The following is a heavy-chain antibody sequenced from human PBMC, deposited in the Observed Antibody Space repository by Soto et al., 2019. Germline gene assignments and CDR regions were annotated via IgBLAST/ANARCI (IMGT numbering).Heavy chain of an antibody. Sequence: EVQLVESGGGLVKPGGSLRLPCAASGFTFSTYWMTWVRQPPGKGLEWVASINQDGSERYYVDSVRGRFTISRDNAKNQLYLQMNSLRAEDTAVYYCVCGGNFFVYWGQGTLVTVSP. CDR1: GFTFSTYW. V-gene: IGHV3-7*01. D-gene: IGHD3-16*01. CDR2: INQDGSER. CDR3: VCGGNFFVY. J-gene: IGHJ4*02.